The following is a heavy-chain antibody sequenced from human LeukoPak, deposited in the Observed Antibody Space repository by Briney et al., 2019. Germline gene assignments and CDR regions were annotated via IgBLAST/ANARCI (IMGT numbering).Heavy chain of an antibody. V-gene: IGHV4-59*08. CDR3: ARQNPAASGQGLDY. J-gene: IGHJ4*02. CDR1: GGSISSYY. Sequence: SEALSLTCTVSGGSISSYYWSWIRQPPGKGLEWIGYIHYSGGTKYNPSLKSRVTLSVDTSKNQFSLELTSVTAADTAVYYCARQNPAASGQGLDYWGQGTLVTVSS. CDR2: IHYSGGT. D-gene: IGHD6-13*01.